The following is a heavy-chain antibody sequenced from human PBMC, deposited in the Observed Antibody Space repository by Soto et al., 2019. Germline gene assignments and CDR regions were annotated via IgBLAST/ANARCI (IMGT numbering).Heavy chain of an antibody. V-gene: IGHV3-21*01. CDR1: GFTFSTYT. CDR2: ISSGSSYI. J-gene: IGHJ4*02. CDR3: AKGSPRIVVVPAVN. D-gene: IGHD2-2*01. Sequence: GGSLRLSFAASGFTFSTYTMNWVRQAPGKRLEWISSISSGSSYIYYAGSVKGRFTISRDNAKNSLFLQMNSLRADDTAVYYCAKGSPRIVVVPAVNWGQGTLVTVSS.